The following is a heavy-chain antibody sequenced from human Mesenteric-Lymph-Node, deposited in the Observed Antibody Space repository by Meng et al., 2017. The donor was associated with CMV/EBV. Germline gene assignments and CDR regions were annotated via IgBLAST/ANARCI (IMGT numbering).Heavy chain of an antibody. V-gene: IGHV4-39*07. Sequence: GSLRLSCTVSGGSISSSSYYWGWIRQPPGKGLEWIGSIYYSGSTYYNPSLKSRVTISVDTSKNQFSLKLSSVTAADTAVYYCARRSSTGFDWFDPWGQGTLVTVSS. D-gene: IGHD2-15*01. CDR2: IYYSGST. CDR1: GGSISSSSYY. J-gene: IGHJ5*02. CDR3: ARRSSTGFDWFDP.